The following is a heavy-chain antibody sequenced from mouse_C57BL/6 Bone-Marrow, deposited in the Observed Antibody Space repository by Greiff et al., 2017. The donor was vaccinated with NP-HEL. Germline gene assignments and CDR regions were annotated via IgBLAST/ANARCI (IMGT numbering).Heavy chain of an antibody. CDR1: GYTFTSYW. CDR3: AREGYDYDVTWFAY. D-gene: IGHD2-4*01. CDR2: IYPSDSET. V-gene: IGHV1-61*01. J-gene: IGHJ3*01. Sequence: QVQLQQSGAELVRPGSSVKLSCKASGYTFTSYWMDWVKQRPGQGLEWIGNIYPSDSETHYNQKFKDKATLTVDKSSSTAYMQLSSLTSEDSAVYYCAREGYDYDVTWFAYWGQGTLVTVSA.